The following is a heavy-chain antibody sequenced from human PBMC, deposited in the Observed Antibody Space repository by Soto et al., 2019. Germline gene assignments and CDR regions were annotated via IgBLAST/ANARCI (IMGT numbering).Heavy chain of an antibody. CDR3: AHRGYGDYPRDNWFHP. CDR2: IYWNDYE. D-gene: IGHD4-17*01. J-gene: IGHJ5*02. Sequence: QITLKESGPTLVKPTQTLTLTCTFSGFPINTPGAGVGWIRQPPGKALEWLALIYWNDYERSSPSLKSKHTITKDTYKNQVVLTITNLDPGDTATYYCAHRGYGDYPRDNWFHPWGQGTLVTVPS. CDR1: GFPINTPGAG. V-gene: IGHV2-5*01.